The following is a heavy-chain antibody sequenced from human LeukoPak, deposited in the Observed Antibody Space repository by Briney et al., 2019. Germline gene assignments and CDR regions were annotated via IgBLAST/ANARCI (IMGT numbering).Heavy chain of an antibody. D-gene: IGHD5/OR15-5a*01. CDR2: IIAANGKT. Sequence: GASVRVSCKASRDTFSSYAIYWVRQAPGQRLEWMAWIIAANGKTKYSRKFQGRVSITTDTSARTAYMELRSLGSEDTAIYYCARSKDFPFFDAWGQGTLVTVSS. CDR3: ARSKDFPFFDA. V-gene: IGHV1-3*01. CDR1: RDTFSSYA. J-gene: IGHJ4*02.